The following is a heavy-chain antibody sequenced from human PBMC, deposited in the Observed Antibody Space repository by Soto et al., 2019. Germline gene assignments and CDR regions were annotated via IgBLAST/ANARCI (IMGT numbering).Heavy chain of an antibody. V-gene: IGHV4-61*01. CDR3: ARGSYYDFWSGPGIFDY. J-gene: IGHJ4*02. CDR1: GGSVSSGSYY. D-gene: IGHD3-3*01. CDR2: IYYSGRT. Sequence: QVQLQESGPGLVKPSETLSLTCTVSGGSVSSGSYYWSWIRQPPGKGLEWIGYIYYSGRTNYNPSLKSRVTISVDTSKNQFSLKLSSVTAADTAVYYCARGSYYDFWSGPGIFDYWGQGTLVTVSS.